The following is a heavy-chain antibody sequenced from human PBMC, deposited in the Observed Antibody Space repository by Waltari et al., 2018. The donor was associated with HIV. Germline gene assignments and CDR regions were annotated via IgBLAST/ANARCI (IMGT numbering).Heavy chain of an antibody. Sequence: QEQLQQWGAGLLRPSETLSLTCAVYGGSFSGNFWSGIRQSPGKGLEWIAEINNGGGTNYNPALKNRVSISIDAAKSQCSLKLTSVTAPDTAVYYCARLNITATGTKFESWGQGTLVTVSS. D-gene: IGHD1-1*01. V-gene: IGHV4-34*01. CDR2: INNGGGT. CDR1: GGSFSGNF. J-gene: IGHJ5*01. CDR3: ARLNITATGTKFES.